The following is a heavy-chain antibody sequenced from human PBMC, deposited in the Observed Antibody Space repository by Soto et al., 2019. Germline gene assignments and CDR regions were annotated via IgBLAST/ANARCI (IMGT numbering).Heavy chain of an antibody. CDR3: AREKPRITMVRGVPYYGMDV. J-gene: IGHJ6*02. CDR2: INAGNGNT. V-gene: IGHV1-3*01. D-gene: IGHD3-10*01. CDR1: GYTFTSYA. Sequence: ASVKVSCKASGYTFTSYAMHWVRQAPGQRLEWMGWINAGNGNTKYSQKFQGRVTITRDTSASTAYMELSSLRSEDTAVYYFAREKPRITMVRGVPYYGMDVWGQGTTVTVSS.